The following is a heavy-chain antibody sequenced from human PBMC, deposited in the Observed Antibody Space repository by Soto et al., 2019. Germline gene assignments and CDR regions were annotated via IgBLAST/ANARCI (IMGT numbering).Heavy chain of an antibody. D-gene: IGHD1-20*01. CDR1: GFIFSTYG. Sequence: QMQLVESGGGVVQPGRSLRVSCEASGFIFSTYGMHWVRQAPGKGLEWVAVISYDGRNKYYADSVRGRFTISRDNSKNTLHLQMNSLRGEDTAVSYCAKDTDTAITSYYFYGMDVWGQGTTVTVSS. V-gene: IGHV3-30*18. CDR2: ISYDGRNK. CDR3: AKDTDTAITSYYFYGMDV. J-gene: IGHJ6*02.